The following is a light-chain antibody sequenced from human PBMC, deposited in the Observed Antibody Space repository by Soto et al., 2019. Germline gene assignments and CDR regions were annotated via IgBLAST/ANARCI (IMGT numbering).Light chain of an antibody. CDR2: GTS. J-gene: IGKJ1*01. V-gene: IGKV3-20*01. Sequence: EIALTQSPATLSLSPGESATLSCRTSHSDSDYLAWYQQKPGQAPRLLIHGTSYRATGIPDRFRGSGSGTDFILTISRLEPEDFAVYYCQQYGSSPTFGQGTKVDIK. CDR1: HSDSDY. CDR3: QQYGSSPT.